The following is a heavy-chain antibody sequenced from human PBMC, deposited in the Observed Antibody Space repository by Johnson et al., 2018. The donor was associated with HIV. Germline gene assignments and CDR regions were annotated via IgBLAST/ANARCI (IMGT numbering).Heavy chain of an antibody. D-gene: IGHD2-21*02. CDR2: IKQDGREK. J-gene: IGHJ3*02. Sequence: EMQLVESGGGLVKPGGSLRLSCAVSGFTFSDHYMSWIRQAPGKGLEWVANIKQDGREKYYVDSVKGRFTISRDNAKNSLYLQMNSLRAEDTAVYYCARAPRAFCDGDCYPNAFGIWGQGTMVTVSS. V-gene: IGHV3-7*01. CDR1: GFTFSDHY. CDR3: ARAPRAFCDGDCYPNAFGI.